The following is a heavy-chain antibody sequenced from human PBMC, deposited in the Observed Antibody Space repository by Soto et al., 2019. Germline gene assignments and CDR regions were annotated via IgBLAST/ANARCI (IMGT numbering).Heavy chain of an antibody. J-gene: IGHJ3*02. CDR3: ARERAFYDFWSGHPRGVHAFDI. CDR2: IYSGGST. V-gene: IGHV3-53*01. D-gene: IGHD3-3*01. Sequence: EVQLVESGGGLIQPGGSLRLSCAASGFTVSSNYMSWVRQAPGKGLEWVSVIYSGGSTYYADSVKGRFTISRDNSQNTLYLQMNSLRAEDTAVYYCARERAFYDFWSGHPRGVHAFDIWGQGTMVTVSS. CDR1: GFTVSSNY.